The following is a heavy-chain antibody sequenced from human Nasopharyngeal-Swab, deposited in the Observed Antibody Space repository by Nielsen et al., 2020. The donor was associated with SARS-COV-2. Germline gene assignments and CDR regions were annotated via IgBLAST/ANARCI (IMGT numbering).Heavy chain of an antibody. CDR3: AKDMGIADDSFDY. CDR2: ISYDGSNK. Sequence: GESLKISCAASGFTFSSYGMHWVRQAPGKGLEWVAVISYDGSNKYYADSVKGRFTISRDNSKNTLYLQMNSLRAEDTAVYYCAKDMGIADDSFDYWVQGTLVTVSS. J-gene: IGHJ4*02. D-gene: IGHD6-13*01. V-gene: IGHV3-30*18. CDR1: GFTFSSYG.